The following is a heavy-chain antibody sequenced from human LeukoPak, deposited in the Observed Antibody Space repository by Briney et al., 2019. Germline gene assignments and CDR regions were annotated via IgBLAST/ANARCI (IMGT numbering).Heavy chain of an antibody. CDR3: ARVPADY. Sequence: PGGSLRLSCAASGFTFSSYSMNWVRQAPGKGLEWVSSISTSGSYISYADSVKGRFTISRDNSKNSLFLQMNSLRAEDTAVYYCARVPADYWGQGTLVTVSS. CDR1: GFTFSSYS. V-gene: IGHV3-21*01. J-gene: IGHJ4*02. CDR2: ISTSGSYI.